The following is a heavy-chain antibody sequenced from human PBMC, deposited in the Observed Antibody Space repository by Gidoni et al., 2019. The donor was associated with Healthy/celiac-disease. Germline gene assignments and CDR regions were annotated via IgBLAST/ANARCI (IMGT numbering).Heavy chain of an antibody. CDR1: GRSFRGSY. CDR3: ARASPLPQGGDPRGFDY. D-gene: IGHD3-10*01. Sequence: QVQLQQWGAGLLQPSATLSLTCAVYGRSFRGSYWSWIRQPPGKGLEWIGEINHSGSTNYNPSLKSRVTISVDTSKNQFSLKLSSVTAADTAVYYCARASPLPQGGDPRGFDYWGQGTLVTVSS. V-gene: IGHV4-34*01. CDR2: INHSGST. J-gene: IGHJ4*02.